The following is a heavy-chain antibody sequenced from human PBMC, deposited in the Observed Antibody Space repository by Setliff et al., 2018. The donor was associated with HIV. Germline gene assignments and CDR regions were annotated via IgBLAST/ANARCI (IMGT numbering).Heavy chain of an antibody. D-gene: IGHD3-22*01. CDR2: ISSSSSYI. Sequence: GGSLRLSCEASGFTFSSFEMTWVRQAPGKGLEWVSSISSSSSYIYYADSVKGRFTITRDNSQNTAYLQMNSLQTDDTAMYYCSGWKGDYYDSSGINGYWGQGTLVTVSS. CDR1: GFTFSSFE. J-gene: IGHJ4*02. CDR3: SGWKGDYYDSSGINGY. V-gene: IGHV3-21*04.